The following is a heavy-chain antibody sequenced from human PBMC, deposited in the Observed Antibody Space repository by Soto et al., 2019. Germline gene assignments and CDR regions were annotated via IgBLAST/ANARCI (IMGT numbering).Heavy chain of an antibody. CDR1: GYTFTSYG. J-gene: IGHJ5*02. V-gene: IGHV1-18*01. Sequence: QVQLVQSGAEVKKPGASVKVSCKASGYTFTSYGISWVRRAPGQGLEWMGWISAYNGNTNYAQKLQGRVTMTTDTSTSTAYMELRSLRSDDTAVYYCARVPARTVVVVVAATLSWFDPWGQGTLVTVSS. D-gene: IGHD2-15*01. CDR2: ISAYNGNT. CDR3: ARVPARTVVVVVAATLSWFDP.